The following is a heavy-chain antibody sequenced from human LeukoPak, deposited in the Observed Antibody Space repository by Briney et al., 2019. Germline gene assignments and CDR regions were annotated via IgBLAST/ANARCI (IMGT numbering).Heavy chain of an antibody. Sequence: GGSLRLSCAASGFTFSSYAMSWVRQAPGKGLKGVSAISGSGGSTYYADSVKGRFTISRDNSKNTPYLQMNSLRAEDTAVYYCAKDRIVVSYYFDYWGQGTLVTVSS. CDR3: AKDRIVVSYYFDY. J-gene: IGHJ4*02. V-gene: IGHV3-23*01. CDR1: GFTFSSYA. D-gene: IGHD3-22*01. CDR2: ISGSGGST.